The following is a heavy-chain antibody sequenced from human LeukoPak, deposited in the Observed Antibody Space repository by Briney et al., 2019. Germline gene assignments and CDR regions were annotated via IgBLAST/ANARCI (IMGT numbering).Heavy chain of an antibody. Sequence: GGSLRLSCAASGFTFSSYAMSWVRRAPGKGLEWVSAISGSGGSTYYADSVKGRFTISRDNSKNTLYLQMNSLRAEDTAVYYCASIAVAGTLYFDYWGQGTLVTVSS. V-gene: IGHV3-23*01. CDR3: ASIAVAGTLYFDY. D-gene: IGHD6-19*01. J-gene: IGHJ4*02. CDR2: ISGSGGST. CDR1: GFTFSSYA.